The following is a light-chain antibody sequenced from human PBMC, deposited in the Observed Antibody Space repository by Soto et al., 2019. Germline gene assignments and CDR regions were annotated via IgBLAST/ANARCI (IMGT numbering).Light chain of an antibody. Sequence: QSGLTQPPSASGTPGQRXXXXXSXXXXXIGRNTVNWYQHLPGRAPKVLIYRNSHRPSGVPDRFSGSQSGSSASLAISGLQSEDEADYYCAAWDDNLRGVLFGGGTKLTVL. CDR1: XXXIGRNT. CDR2: RNS. V-gene: IGLV1-44*01. CDR3: AAWDDNLRGVL. J-gene: IGLJ3*02.